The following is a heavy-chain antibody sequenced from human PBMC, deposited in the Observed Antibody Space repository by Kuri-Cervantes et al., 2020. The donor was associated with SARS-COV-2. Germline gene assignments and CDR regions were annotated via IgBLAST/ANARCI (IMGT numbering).Heavy chain of an antibody. V-gene: IGHV3-23*01. CDR1: GFTFSSYA. CDR3: AKGTRSSGYYCGLDF. D-gene: IGHD3-22*01. CDR2: ISGSGGST. Sequence: GGSLRLSCAAFGFTFSSYAMSWVRQAPGKGLEWVSTISGSGGSTYYADSVKGRFTISRDNSKNTLYLQMNSLRADDTAVYYCAKGTRSSGYYCGLDFWGQGSLVTVSS. J-gene: IGHJ4*02.